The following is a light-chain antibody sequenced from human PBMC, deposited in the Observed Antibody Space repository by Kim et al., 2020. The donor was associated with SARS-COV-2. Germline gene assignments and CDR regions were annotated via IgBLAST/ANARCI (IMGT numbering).Light chain of an antibody. J-gene: IGKJ1*01. Sequence: LVPGESATLSCKASQLTATYLAWYQHRPGQAPRLLIHDVSTRASGVPDRFTGRGSGTEFTLTISRLEPEDFAVYYCQQYNISPWTFGPGTKLEI. CDR1: QLTATY. CDR2: DVS. CDR3: QQYNISPWT. V-gene: IGKV3D-20*02.